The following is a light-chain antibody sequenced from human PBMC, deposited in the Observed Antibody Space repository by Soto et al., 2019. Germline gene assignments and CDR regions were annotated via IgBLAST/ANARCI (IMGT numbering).Light chain of an antibody. CDR2: DAS. CDR1: QSISTY. J-gene: IGKJ1*01. V-gene: IGKV3-11*01. CDR3: QLRSNWPPTWT. Sequence: EIVLTQSPAILSSSPGERATLSCRASQSISTYLSWYQQRPGQAPRLLVYDASKRATDIPARFSGSGSGTDFTLTISSLEPEDFAVYYCQLRSNWPPTWTFGPGTKVEIK.